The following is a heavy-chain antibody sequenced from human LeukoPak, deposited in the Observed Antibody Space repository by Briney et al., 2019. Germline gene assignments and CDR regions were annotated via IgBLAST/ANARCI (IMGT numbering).Heavy chain of an antibody. CDR2: IWYDGSNK. D-gene: IGHD2-2*01. V-gene: IGHV3-33*01. J-gene: IGHJ6*02. CDR1: GFTFSSYG. CDR3: ARDIVVPAAIPYYYYGMDV. Sequence: GGSLRLSCAAPGFTFSSYGMHWVRQAPGKGLEWVAVIWYDGSNKYYADSVKGRFTISRDNSKNTLYLQMNSLRAEDTAVYYCARDIVVPAAIPYYYYGMDVWGQGTTVTVSS.